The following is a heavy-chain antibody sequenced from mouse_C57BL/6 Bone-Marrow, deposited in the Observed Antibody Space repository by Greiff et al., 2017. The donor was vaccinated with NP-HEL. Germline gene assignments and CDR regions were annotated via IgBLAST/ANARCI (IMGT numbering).Heavy chain of an antibody. CDR1: GFTFSDYG. CDR3: ARSQLRLRYYFDY. V-gene: IGHV5-17*01. Sequence: DVQLVESGGGLVKPGGSLKLSCAASGFTFSDYGMHWVRQAPEKGLEWVAYISSGSSTIYYADTVKGRFTISRDNAKNTLFLQMTSLRSEDTAMYYCARSQLRLRYYFDYWGQGTTLTVSS. D-gene: IGHD3-2*02. CDR2: ISSGSSTI. J-gene: IGHJ2*01.